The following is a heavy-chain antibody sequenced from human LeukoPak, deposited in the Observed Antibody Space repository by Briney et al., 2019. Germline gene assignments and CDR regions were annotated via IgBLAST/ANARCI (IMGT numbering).Heavy chain of an antibody. Sequence: PGGSLRLSCVASGFTFSSYSMNWVRQAPGKGLEWVSSISSSSSYIYYADSVKGRFTISRDNAKNSLYLQMNSLRAEDTAVYYCARARRDGYNTPPDYWGQGTLVTVSS. CDR2: ISSSSSYI. V-gene: IGHV3-21*01. J-gene: IGHJ4*02. CDR1: GFTFSSYS. D-gene: IGHD5-24*01. CDR3: ARARRDGYNTPPDY.